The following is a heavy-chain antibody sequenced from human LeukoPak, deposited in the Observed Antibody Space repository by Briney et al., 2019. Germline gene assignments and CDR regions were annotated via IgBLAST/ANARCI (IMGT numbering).Heavy chain of an antibody. Sequence: SGPTLVKPTQTLTLTCTFSGFALSTSGVGVGWIRQPPGKALEWLALIYWDDDKRYSPSLKSRLTITKDTSKNQVVLTMTNMDPVDTATYYCAHSYSSGWYRGFQHWGQGTLVTVSS. CDR3: AHSYSSGWYRGFQH. D-gene: IGHD6-19*01. V-gene: IGHV2-5*02. J-gene: IGHJ1*01. CDR1: GFALSTSGVG. CDR2: IYWDDDK.